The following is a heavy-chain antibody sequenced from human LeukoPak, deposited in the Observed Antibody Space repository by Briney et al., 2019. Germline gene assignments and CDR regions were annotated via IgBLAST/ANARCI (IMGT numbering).Heavy chain of an antibody. CDR2: IGGSGTTT. V-gene: IGHV3-23*01. Sequence: GGSLRLSCAASGXTFNNYAMTWVRQSPGKGLEWVSTIGGSGTTTYYADSVRGRFTISRDNSKTTLYLQLNSLRAEDTAVYYCANDLRNYYDTSVLSWGQGTLVTVSS. D-gene: IGHD3-22*01. CDR1: GXTFNNYA. J-gene: IGHJ5*02. CDR3: ANDLRNYYDTSVLS.